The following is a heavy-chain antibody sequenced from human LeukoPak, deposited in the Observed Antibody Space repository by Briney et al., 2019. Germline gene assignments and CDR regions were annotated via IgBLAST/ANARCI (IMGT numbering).Heavy chain of an antibody. D-gene: IGHD5-12*01. CDR2: IYNSVST. V-gene: IGHV4-61*01. CDR3: VRDLVATIDHYYYGMDV. J-gene: IGHJ6*02. Sequence: SETLSLTCIVSGGSVSSGSYYWSWIRQPPGKGLERNGYIYNSVSTNYNPSLKSRVTISVDTSKNQLSLKLSSVTAADTAVYYCVRDLVATIDHYYYGMDVWGQGTTVTVSS. CDR1: GGSVSSGSYY.